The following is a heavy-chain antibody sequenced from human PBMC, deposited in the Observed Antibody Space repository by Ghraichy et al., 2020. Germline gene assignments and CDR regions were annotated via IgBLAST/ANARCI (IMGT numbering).Heavy chain of an antibody. V-gene: IGHV3-7*03. CDR1: GFTFSNYW. CDR3: ARYPHSSSWRSCFDY. Sequence: GGSLRLSCAASGFTFSNYWMSWVRQAPGKGLEWVANIKQDASEKYYVDSVKGRFTISRDNAKNSLYLQMNSLRAEDTAVYYCARYPHSSSWRSCFDYWGQGTLVTVSS. J-gene: IGHJ4*02. D-gene: IGHD6-6*01. CDR2: IKQDASEK.